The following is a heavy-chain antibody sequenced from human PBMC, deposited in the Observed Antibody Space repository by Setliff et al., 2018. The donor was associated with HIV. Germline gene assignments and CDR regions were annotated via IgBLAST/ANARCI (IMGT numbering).Heavy chain of an antibody. CDR2: ISGSGSTT. CDR1: GFTFTSYA. CDR3: GKDSSDWSDG. D-gene: IGHD3-22*01. V-gene: IGHV3-23*01. J-gene: IGHJ5*02. Sequence: GGSLRLSCAASGFTFTSYAMNWVRQAPGKGLEWVSSISGSGSTTYYADSVKGRFTISRDNSKNTLFLQVKSLTAEDTAIYYCGKDSSDWSDGWGQGTLVTVSS.